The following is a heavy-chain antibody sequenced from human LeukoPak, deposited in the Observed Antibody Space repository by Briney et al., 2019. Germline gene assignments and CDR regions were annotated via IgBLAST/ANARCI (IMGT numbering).Heavy chain of an antibody. CDR2: TNPNSGNS. CDR1: GYTFTNYD. J-gene: IGHJ4*02. CDR3: AREGLDY. Sequence: GASVKVSCKASGYTFTNYDINWVRQAPGQGLEWMGYTNPNSGNSAYAQKFQDRVTITTDASISTASMELSGLRSEDTAPYYCAREGLDYWGQGTLVTVSS. V-gene: IGHV1-8*01.